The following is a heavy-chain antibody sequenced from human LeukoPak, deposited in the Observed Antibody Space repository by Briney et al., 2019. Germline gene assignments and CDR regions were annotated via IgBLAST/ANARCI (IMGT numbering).Heavy chain of an antibody. J-gene: IGHJ4*02. CDR1: GGSISSGGYY. CDR3: ARDIGSGWYDWGY. CDR2: IYYSGST. V-gene: IGHV4-31*03. Sequence: SETLSLTCTVSGGSISSGGYYWSWIRQHPGKGLEWIGYIYYSGSTYYNPSLKSRVTILVDTSKNQFSLKLSSVTAADTAVYYCARDIGSGWYDWGYWGQGTLVTVSS. D-gene: IGHD6-19*01.